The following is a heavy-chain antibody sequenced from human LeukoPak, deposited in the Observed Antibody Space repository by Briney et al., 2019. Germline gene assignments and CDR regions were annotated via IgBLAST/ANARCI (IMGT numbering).Heavy chain of an antibody. CDR1: GGSFSGYY. CDR3: ARDRRGYSYGLYNWFDP. D-gene: IGHD5-18*01. Sequence: PSETLSLTCAVYGGSFSGYYWSWIRQPPGKGLEWIGEINHSGSTNYNPSLKSRVTISVDTSKNQFSLKLSSVTAADSAVYYCARDRRGYSYGLYNWFDPWGQGTLVTVSS. J-gene: IGHJ5*02. V-gene: IGHV4-34*01. CDR2: INHSGST.